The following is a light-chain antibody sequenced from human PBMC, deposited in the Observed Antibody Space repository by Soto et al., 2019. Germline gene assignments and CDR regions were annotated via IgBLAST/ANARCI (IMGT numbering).Light chain of an antibody. CDR2: EVS. CDR1: SSDVGGYNY. J-gene: IGLJ3*02. CDR3: SSYAGSNLGV. Sequence: QAVVTQPPSASGSPGQSVTISCTGTSSDVGGYNYVSWYQQHPGKAPKLMIYEVSKRPSGVPDRFSGSKSGNTASLTVSGLQAEDEADYYCSSYAGSNLGVFGRGTKLTVL. V-gene: IGLV2-8*01.